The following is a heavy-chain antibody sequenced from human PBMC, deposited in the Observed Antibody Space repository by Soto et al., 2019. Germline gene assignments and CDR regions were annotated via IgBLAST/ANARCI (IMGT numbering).Heavy chain of an antibody. D-gene: IGHD1-26*01. V-gene: IGHV1-2*02. CDR3: ARIKWGLNYYNGMDV. J-gene: IGHJ6*02. Sequence: QVQLVQSGAEVKKSGASVKVSCKPSGYSFSDYFIQWVRQAPGQGLEWVAWINPKTAATNYAKKFQGRVSLTWDTSSPTAYMELTRLRPEDTAVYYCARIKWGLNYYNGMDVGGQGTTVIVSS. CDR1: GYSFSDYF. CDR2: INPKTAAT.